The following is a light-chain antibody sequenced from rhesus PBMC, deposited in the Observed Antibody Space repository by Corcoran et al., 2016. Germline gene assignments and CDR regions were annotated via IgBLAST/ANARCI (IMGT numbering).Light chain of an antibody. V-gene: IGKV2-78*01. CDR3: EQTLQTPFT. J-gene: IGKJ3*01. Sequence: DIVMTQTPLSLSVTPGEPASISCRSSQSLLHTNGFTYLHWYLQKPVQSPRLLIYEISNRASGVLDRFSGSGSGTYVTLKISRVEAGDVGIYYCEQTLQTPFTFGPGPNWISN. CDR2: EIS. CDR1: QSLLHTNGFTY.